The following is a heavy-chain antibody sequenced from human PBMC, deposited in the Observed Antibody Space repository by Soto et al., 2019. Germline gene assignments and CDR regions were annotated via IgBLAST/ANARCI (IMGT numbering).Heavy chain of an antibody. CDR3: VHKGGGDRILDY. Sequence: QITLKESGPALVKPTQTLTLTCTFSGFSLSTSGVGVGWIRQPPGEALEWLALIYWDDYKHFCPSLESRLTITKDTSKNQVVLTKTNMDPVDTATYYCVHKGGGDRILDYWGQGTLVTVSS. V-gene: IGHV2-5*02. CDR1: GFSLSTSGVG. D-gene: IGHD3-16*01. J-gene: IGHJ4*02. CDR2: IYWDDYK.